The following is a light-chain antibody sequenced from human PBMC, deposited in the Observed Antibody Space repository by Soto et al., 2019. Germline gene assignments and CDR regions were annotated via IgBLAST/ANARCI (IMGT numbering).Light chain of an antibody. CDR3: CSYAGSYYV. J-gene: IGLJ1*01. CDR1: SSDVGSYNL. CDR2: EGS. Sequence: QSVLTQPASVSGSPGQSITISCTGTSSDVGSYNLVSWYQQHPGKAPKLMIYEGSKRPSGVSNRFSGSKSGNTASLTISGLQAEDEADHYCCSYAGSYYVFGTGTKVTVL. V-gene: IGLV2-23*01.